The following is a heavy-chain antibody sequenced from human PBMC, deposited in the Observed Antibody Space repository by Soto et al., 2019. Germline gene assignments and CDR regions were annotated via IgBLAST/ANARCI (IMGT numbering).Heavy chain of an antibody. V-gene: IGHV3-13*01. CDR3: ARVAGNPWNPRNGFEM. J-gene: IGHJ3*02. CDR1: GFTFSGYG. D-gene: IGHD1-1*01. Sequence: GGSLRLSCAASGFTFSGYGMHWVRQAAGESLEWVSVIGTSGHAFYAGSVKGRFTITREDAKNSVYLQMNSLRDGDTAVYYCARVAGNPWNPRNGFEMWGQGTMVTVSS. CDR2: IGTSGHA.